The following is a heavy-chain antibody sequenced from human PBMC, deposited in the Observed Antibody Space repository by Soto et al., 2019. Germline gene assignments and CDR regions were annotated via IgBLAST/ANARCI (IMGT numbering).Heavy chain of an antibody. CDR3: AAAYGDYHSRFDY. D-gene: IGHD4-17*01. CDR1: GFTFSSYA. J-gene: IGHJ4*02. V-gene: IGHV3-30*04. CDR2: ISYDGRNK. Sequence: QVQLVESGGGVVQPGRSLRLSCAASGFTFSSYAMHWVRQAPGKGLEWVAVISYDGRNKYYADYVKGRFTISRDNSKNTLYLQMNSLRTEDTAVYYCAAAYGDYHSRFDYCGQGTLVTVSS.